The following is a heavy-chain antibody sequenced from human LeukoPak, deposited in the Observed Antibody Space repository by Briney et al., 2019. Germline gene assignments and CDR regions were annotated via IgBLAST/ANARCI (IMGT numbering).Heavy chain of an antibody. CDR2: TYYRSKWGN. Sequence: SQTLSLTCALSGDSVSTNSVAWNWIRQSPSRGLEWLGRTYYRSKWGNDYAVSVKSRITINPDKSKNQFSLHLNSVTPEDTAVYYCAISGGGNMPFDYWGQGNLVTVSS. CDR1: GDSVSTNSVA. J-gene: IGHJ4*02. V-gene: IGHV6-1*01. D-gene: IGHD2-2*01. CDR3: AISGGGNMPFDY.